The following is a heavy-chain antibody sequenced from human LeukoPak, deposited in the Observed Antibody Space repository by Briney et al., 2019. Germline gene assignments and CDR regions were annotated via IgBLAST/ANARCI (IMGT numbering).Heavy chain of an antibody. CDR1: GFTFSSYA. V-gene: IGHV3-23*01. J-gene: IGHJ4*02. CDR3: AKDRYYHSSGYYGIFDY. D-gene: IGHD3-22*01. Sequence: GGSLRLSCAASGFTFSSYAMSCVRQAPGKGLEWVSSISVGGGNIYYADSVKGRFTISRDNSKNTLYLQMNSLRAEDTAVYYCAKDRYYHSSGYYGIFDYWGQGTLVTVSS. CDR2: ISVGGGNI.